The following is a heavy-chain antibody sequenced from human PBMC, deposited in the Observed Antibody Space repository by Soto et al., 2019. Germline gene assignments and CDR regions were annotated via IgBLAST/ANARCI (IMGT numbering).Heavy chain of an antibody. D-gene: IGHD3-22*01. CDR3: ASRYYYDSSGYYYYYGMDV. CDR1: GYTFTSYD. J-gene: IGHJ6*02. Sequence: GESLKISCKASGYTFTSYDINWVRQATGQGLEWMGWMNPNSGNTGYAQKFQGRVTMTRNTSISTAYMELSSLRSEDTAVYSWASRYYYDSSGYYYYYGMDVWGQGTTVTVSS. CDR2: MNPNSGNT. V-gene: IGHV1-8*01.